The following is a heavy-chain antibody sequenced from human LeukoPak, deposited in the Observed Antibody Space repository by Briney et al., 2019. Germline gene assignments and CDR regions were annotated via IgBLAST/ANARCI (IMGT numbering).Heavy chain of an antibody. Sequence: SETLSLTCTVSGGSISSGGYYWSWIRQHPGKGLEWVGYIYYSGSTYYNPSLKSRVTISVDTSKNQFSLKLSSVTAADTAVYYCARGPNYYDSSGYYYVFDYWGQGTLVTVSS. CDR3: ARGPNYYDSSGYYYVFDY. J-gene: IGHJ4*02. CDR1: GGSISSGGYY. CDR2: IYYSGST. V-gene: IGHV4-31*03. D-gene: IGHD3-22*01.